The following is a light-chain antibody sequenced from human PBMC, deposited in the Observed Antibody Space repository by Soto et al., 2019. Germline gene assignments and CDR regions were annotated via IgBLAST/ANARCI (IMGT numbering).Light chain of an antibody. CDR3: QQHHRSPPT. CDR2: DAS. CDR1: QTVSSY. J-gene: IGKJ4*01. Sequence: EIVLTQSPATLSLSPGERATLSCRASQTVSSYLAWYQQKPGQAPRLLIYDASNRATGIPARFSGSGSGTDITLTISSLEADDFAYYYWQQHHRSPPTFGGGTKVEIK. V-gene: IGKV3-11*01.